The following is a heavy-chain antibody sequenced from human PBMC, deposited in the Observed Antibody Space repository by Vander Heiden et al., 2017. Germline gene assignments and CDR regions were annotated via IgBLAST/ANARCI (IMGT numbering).Heavy chain of an antibody. D-gene: IGHD3-3*01. Sequence: QVQLVQSGAEVKKPGASVTVSCKSSGYTFTRHYMHWVRQAPGQWLEWMGWINPNSGGTNYAQKFQGRVTMTRDTSSSTAYMVLSRLGSDHTPQYYCARGENSDGWSGDADEAFDIWGEGTLVAIAS. V-gene: IGHV1-2*02. CDR3: ARGENSDGWSGDADEAFDI. CDR2: INPNSGGT. J-gene: IGHJ3*02. CDR1: GYTFTRHY.